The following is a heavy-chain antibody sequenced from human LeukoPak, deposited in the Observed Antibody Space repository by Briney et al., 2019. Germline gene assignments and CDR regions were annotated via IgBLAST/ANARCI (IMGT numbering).Heavy chain of an antibody. D-gene: IGHD5-12*01. J-gene: IGHJ4*02. V-gene: IGHV5-51*01. CDR3: ARLGGYSGYDYFDF. CDR2: IYPGDSDT. Sequence: PGESLKISCKGSAYRFTTYWIGWVRQMPGKGLEEMGIIYPGDSDTRYSPSFQGQVTISVDKSISTAYLQWSSLKASDAAIYYCARLGGYSGYDYFDFWGQGTLVTVSS. CDR1: AYRFTTYW.